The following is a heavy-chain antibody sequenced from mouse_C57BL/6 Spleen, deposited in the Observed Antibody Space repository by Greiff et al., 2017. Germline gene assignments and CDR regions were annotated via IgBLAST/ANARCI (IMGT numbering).Heavy chain of an antibody. V-gene: IGHV1-64*01. CDR1: GYTFTSYW. D-gene: IGHD2-5*01. CDR2: IQPNSSST. J-gene: IGHJ4*01. CDR3: ALYDSNYRYAMDY. Sequence: LQLQQPGAELVKPGASVKLSCKASGYTFTSYWMHWVKQRPGQGLEWIGMIQPNSSSTNYNKKFKTKATLTVEKSSSTAYMQLSSLTSEDSAVYYCALYDSNYRYAMDYWGQGTSVTVSS.